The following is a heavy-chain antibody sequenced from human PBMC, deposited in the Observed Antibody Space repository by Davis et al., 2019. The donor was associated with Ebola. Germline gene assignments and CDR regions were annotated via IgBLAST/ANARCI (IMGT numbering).Heavy chain of an antibody. CDR3: AREWVVPAAITSYYYYYGMDV. V-gene: IGHV3-21*01. D-gene: IGHD2-2*02. CDR2: ISSSSSYI. Sequence: GESLKISCAASGFTFSSYGMHWVRQAPGKGLEWVSSISSSSSYIYYADSVKGRFTISRDNAKNSLYLQMNSLRAEDTAVYYCAREWVVPAAITSYYYYYGMDVWGQGTTVTVSS. CDR1: GFTFSSYG. J-gene: IGHJ6*02.